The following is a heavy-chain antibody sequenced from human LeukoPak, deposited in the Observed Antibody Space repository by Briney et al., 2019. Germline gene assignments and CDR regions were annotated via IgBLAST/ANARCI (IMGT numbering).Heavy chain of an antibody. CDR3: ARVFGSSWYWDYYYMDV. J-gene: IGHJ6*03. CDR1: GFTLNSNW. Sequence: GGSLRLSCAGSGFTLNSNWMHWVRQGPGKGLVWVSRIYNDGSRTNYAGSVKGRFTISRDNAKNSLYLQMNSLRAEDTAVYYCARVFGSSWYWDYYYMDVWGKGTTVTVSS. CDR2: IYNDGSRT. D-gene: IGHD6-13*01. V-gene: IGHV3-74*01.